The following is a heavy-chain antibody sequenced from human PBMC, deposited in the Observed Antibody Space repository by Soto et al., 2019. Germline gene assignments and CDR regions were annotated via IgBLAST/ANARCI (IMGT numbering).Heavy chain of an antibody. CDR1: GFTFSSYG. CDR3: AKDENRRRRDGYKIMGAVDY. CDR2: ISYDGSNK. Sequence: VQLVESGGGVVQPGRSLRLSCAASGFTFSSYGMHWVRQAPGKGLEWVAVISYDGSNKYYADSVKGRFTISRDNSKNTLYLQMNSLRAEDTAVYYCAKDENRRRRDGYKIMGAVDYWGQGTLVTVSS. J-gene: IGHJ4*02. V-gene: IGHV3-30*18. D-gene: IGHD5-12*01.